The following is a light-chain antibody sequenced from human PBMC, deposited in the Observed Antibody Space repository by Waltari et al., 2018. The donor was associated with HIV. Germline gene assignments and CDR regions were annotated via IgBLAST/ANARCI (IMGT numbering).Light chain of an antibody. J-gene: IGLJ2*01. CDR3: QSTDTSGTYVL. CDR2: KDT. V-gene: IGLV3-25*03. CDR1: ALSKQY. Sequence: SYELTQPPSVSVSPGQTAGITCSGDALSKQYSYWYQQKPGQAPVMLIYKDTERPSGIPERFSGSTSGTAVTLTISGVQAEDEADYYCQSTDTSGTYVLFGGGTKLTVL.